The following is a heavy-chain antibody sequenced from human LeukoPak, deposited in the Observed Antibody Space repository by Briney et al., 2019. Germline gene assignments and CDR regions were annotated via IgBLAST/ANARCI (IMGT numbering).Heavy chain of an antibody. Sequence: PGRSLRLFCAASGFTFSSYGMQWVRQAPGKGREWVAVIWYDGSSEYYADSVKGRFTISKDKSKNTLYLQMNNLRTEDTAVYYCARDYCGGDCYVDYWGQGTLVTVSS. D-gene: IGHD2-21*02. CDR2: IWYDGSSE. CDR1: GFTFSSYG. CDR3: ARDYCGGDCYVDY. J-gene: IGHJ4*02. V-gene: IGHV3-33*01.